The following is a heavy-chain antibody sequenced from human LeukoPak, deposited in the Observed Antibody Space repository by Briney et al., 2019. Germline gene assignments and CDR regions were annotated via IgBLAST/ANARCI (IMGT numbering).Heavy chain of an antibody. CDR3: ARGYYDVLTGSIDS. V-gene: IGHV3-64*01. CDR1: GFTLSNYA. CDR2: ISSNGGST. J-gene: IGHJ5*01. D-gene: IGHD3-9*01. Sequence: TGRSLRLSCVASGFTLSNYAMHWVRQAPGKGLEYVSAISSNGGSTYYAHSVKGRFILSRDNSKNTLYLQMGSLRPEDTAVYYCARGYYDVLTGSIDSWGQGTLVTVSS.